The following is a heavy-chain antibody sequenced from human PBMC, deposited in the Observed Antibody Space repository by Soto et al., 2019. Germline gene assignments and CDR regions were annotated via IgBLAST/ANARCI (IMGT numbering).Heavy chain of an antibody. CDR1: GDSVSSNSAA. V-gene: IGHV6-1*01. J-gene: IGHJ5*02. D-gene: IGHD3-10*01. CDR3: EREIPGGWFDP. Sequence: QTLSLTCAISGDSVSSNSAAWNWIRQPPSRGLEWLGRTYYRSKWYNDYAVSVKSRITINTYTSKNQFSLQLNSLTPEDTAVYYCEREIPGGWFDPWGQGTLVTVYS. CDR2: TYYRSKWYN.